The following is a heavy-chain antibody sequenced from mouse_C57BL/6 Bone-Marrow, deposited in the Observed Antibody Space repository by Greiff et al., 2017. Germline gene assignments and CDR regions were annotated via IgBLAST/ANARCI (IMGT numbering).Heavy chain of an antibody. Sequence: QVQLQQPGAELVKPEASVKLSCKASGYTFTSYWMHWVKQRPGQGLEWIGMIHPNSGSTNYNEKFKSKATLTVDKSSSTAYMQLSSLTSEDSAVYYCARSKSHSNYDYWGQGTTLTVSS. CDR3: ARSKSHSNYDY. J-gene: IGHJ2*01. D-gene: IGHD2-5*01. V-gene: IGHV1-64*01. CDR1: GYTFTSYW. CDR2: IHPNSGST.